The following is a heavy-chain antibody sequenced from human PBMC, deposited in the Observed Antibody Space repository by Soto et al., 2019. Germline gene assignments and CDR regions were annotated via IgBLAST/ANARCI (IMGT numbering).Heavy chain of an antibody. J-gene: IGHJ6*02. CDR2: INSDGSST. CDR3: ARLRSIAARGGRDYYYGMDV. V-gene: IGHV3-74*01. Sequence: PGGSLSLSCAASGFTFSSYWRHWVRQAPGKGLVWVSRINSDGSSTSYADSVKGRFTISRDNAKNTLYLQMNSLRAEDTAVYYCARLRSIAARGGRDYYYGMDVWGQGTTVTVSS. D-gene: IGHD6-6*01. CDR1: GFTFSSYW.